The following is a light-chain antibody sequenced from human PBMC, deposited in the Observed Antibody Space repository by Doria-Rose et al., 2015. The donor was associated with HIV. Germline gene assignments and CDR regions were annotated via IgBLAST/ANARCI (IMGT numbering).Light chain of an antibody. CDR3: HQYGTSWT. V-gene: IGKV3-20*01. CDR2: DGS. Sequence: TQSPGTLSLSPGARATLSCSASQSFSSTYLAWYQQNPGQAPSLLIYDGSTRATGIPDRFSASGSGTDFTLTINRLEPEDFALYYCHQYGTSWTFGQGTKVEI. CDR1: QSFSSTY. J-gene: IGKJ1*01.